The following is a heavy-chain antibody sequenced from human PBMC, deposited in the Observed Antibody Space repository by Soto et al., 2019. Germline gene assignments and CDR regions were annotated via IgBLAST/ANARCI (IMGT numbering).Heavy chain of an antibody. CDR1: GGSFSTYN. J-gene: IGHJ4*02. CDR2: IIPFANIA. CDR3: ARDTAVTNAAMRMAY. V-gene: IGHV1-69*08. D-gene: IGHD4-4*01. Sequence: QVQLVQSGAAVKKPGSSVKVSCKTSGGSFSTYNYNWVRQAPGQGLEWMGRIIPFANIANYGQAFQDRVTISADTSASTVYMELRSLTSEDTALYYCARDTAVTNAAMRMAYWGQGTLVTVSS.